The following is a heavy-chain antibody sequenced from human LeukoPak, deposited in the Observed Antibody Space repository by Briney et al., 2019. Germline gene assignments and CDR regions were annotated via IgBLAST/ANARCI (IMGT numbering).Heavy chain of an antibody. D-gene: IGHD3-16*01. V-gene: IGHV4-39*01. CDR2: IYYSGST. CDR3: ARQQLIMITFGGVSTSTNFDY. CDR1: GGSISSSSYY. Sequence: PSETLSLTCTVSGGSISSSSYYWGWIRQPPGKGLEWIGSIYYSGSTYYNPSLKSRVTISVDTSKNQFSLKLSSVTAADTAVYYCARQQLIMITFGGVSTSTNFDYWGQGTLVTVSS. J-gene: IGHJ4*02.